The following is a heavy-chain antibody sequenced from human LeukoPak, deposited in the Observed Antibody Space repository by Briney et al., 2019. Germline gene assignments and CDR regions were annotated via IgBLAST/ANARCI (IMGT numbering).Heavy chain of an antibody. CDR2: IRDGGGAT. CDR1: GFAFNNYA. D-gene: IGHD6-13*01. CDR3: TKAIGQEVPAGSRWYDP. Sequence: PGTSLRLFCAASGFAFNNYAMTWVRQAPGEGLEWVSTIRDGGGATYYADSVKGRFTISKDSSTQTLYLQMNNRRAEDTALYYCTKAIGQEVPAGSRWYDPWGQGTLVTVSS. V-gene: IGHV3-23*01. J-gene: IGHJ5*02.